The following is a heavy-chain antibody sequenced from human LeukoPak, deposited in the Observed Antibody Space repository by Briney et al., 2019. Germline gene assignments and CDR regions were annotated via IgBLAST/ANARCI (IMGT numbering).Heavy chain of an antibody. CDR3: ARASASSSSWYNFDY. D-gene: IGHD6-13*01. CDR2: IIPIFGTA. J-gene: IGHJ4*02. CDR1: GGTFSSYA. Sequence: GASVKVSCKASGGTFSSYAISWVRQAPGQGLEWMGGIIPIFGTANYAQKFQGRVTITADESTSTAYMELSSLRSEDTAVYYCARASASSSSWYNFDYWGQGTLVTVSS. V-gene: IGHV1-69*13.